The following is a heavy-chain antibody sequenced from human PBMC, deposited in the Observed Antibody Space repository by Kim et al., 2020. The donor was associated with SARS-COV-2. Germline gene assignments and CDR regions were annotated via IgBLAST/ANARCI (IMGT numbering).Heavy chain of an antibody. CDR2: IYTSGST. V-gene: IGHV4-4*07. CDR1: GGSISSYY. J-gene: IGHJ4*02. CDR3: AREADIPAPLGYFDY. Sequence: SETLSLTCTVSGGSISSYYWSWIRQPAGKGLEWIGRIYTSGSTNYNPSLKSRVTMSVDTSKNQFSLKLSSVTAADTAVYYCAREADIPAPLGYFDYWGQGTLVTVSS. D-gene: IGHD2-15*01.